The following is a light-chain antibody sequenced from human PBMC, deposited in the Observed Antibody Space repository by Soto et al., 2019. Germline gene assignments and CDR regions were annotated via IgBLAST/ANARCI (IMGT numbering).Light chain of an antibody. CDR1: SSNIGSNT. CDR2: NNH. J-gene: IGLJ3*02. V-gene: IGLV1-44*01. Sequence: QPVLTQPPSASGTPGHWVTISCSGSSSNIGSNTVHWYQQLPGTAPRLLIYNNHQRPSGVPDRFSASKSGTSASLALTEVQSEDEADYYCASWDDSLNAWVFGGGTKLTVL. CDR3: ASWDDSLNAWV.